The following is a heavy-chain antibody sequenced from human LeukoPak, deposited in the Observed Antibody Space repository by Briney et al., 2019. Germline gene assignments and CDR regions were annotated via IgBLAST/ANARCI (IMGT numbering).Heavy chain of an antibody. CDR3: ARLRYFDWFFLDY. CDR2: IYYSGST. V-gene: IGHV4-30-4*01. J-gene: IGHJ4*02. D-gene: IGHD3-9*01. Sequence: SQTLSLTCTVSGGSISSGDYYWSWIRQPPGKGLEWIGYIYYSGSTYYNPSLKSRVTISVDTSKNQFSLELSSVTAADTAVYYCARLRYFDWFFLDYWGQGTLVTVSS. CDR1: GGSISSGDYY.